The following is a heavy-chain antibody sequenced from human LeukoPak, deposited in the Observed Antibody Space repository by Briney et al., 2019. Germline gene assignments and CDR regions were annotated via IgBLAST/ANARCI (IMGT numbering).Heavy chain of an antibody. CDR1: GYTFTSHG. D-gene: IGHD3-22*01. CDR2: ISVYNGNT. V-gene: IGHV1-18*01. CDR3: ARVYNYYDTSGYYLGNYFDH. Sequence: ASVKVSCKASGYTFTSHGISWVRQAPGQGLEWMGWISVYNGNTNNAQKLQGRVTMTTDTSTSTAYMELRSLRSDDTAVYYCARVYNYYDTSGYYLGNYFDHWGRGTLVTVSS. J-gene: IGHJ4*02.